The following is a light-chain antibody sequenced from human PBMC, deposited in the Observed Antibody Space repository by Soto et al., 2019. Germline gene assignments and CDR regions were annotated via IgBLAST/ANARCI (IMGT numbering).Light chain of an antibody. Sequence: DIVMTQSPDSLVVSLGERATINCKSSQSVFYSSNNKNCLAWYQLKPGQPPRLLIYWASTREYGVPDRFTGSGSGTDFTLTINSLQAEDVAVYYCQQYFGTPLTFGGGTKVEIK. CDR3: QQYFGTPLT. J-gene: IGKJ4*01. V-gene: IGKV4-1*01. CDR1: QSVFYSSNNKNC. CDR2: WAS.